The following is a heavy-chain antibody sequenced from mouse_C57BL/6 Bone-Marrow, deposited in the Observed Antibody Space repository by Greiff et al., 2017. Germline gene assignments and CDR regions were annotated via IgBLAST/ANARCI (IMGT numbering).Heavy chain of an antibody. D-gene: IGHD1-1*01. CDR2: LNPNNGGT. V-gene: IGHV1-26*01. CDR3: ARARHYYGSSYGYFDV. J-gene: IGHJ1*03. Sequence: EVQLQQSGPELVKPGASVKISCKASGYTFTDYYMNWVQQSHGKGLEWIGDLNPNNGGTSSNQKFKGKATLTVDKSSSPSYMELRSLTSEASAVYYCARARHYYGSSYGYFDVWGTGTTVTVSS. CDR1: GYTFTDYY.